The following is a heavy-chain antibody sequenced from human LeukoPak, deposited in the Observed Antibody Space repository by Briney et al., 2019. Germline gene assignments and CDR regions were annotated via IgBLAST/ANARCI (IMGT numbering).Heavy chain of an antibody. J-gene: IGHJ4*02. D-gene: IGHD3-3*02. CDR2: ISHSGST. Sequence: SETLSLTCTVSGYSISSGYYWGWIRQPPGKGLKWIGSISHSGSTDYNPSLKSRVTRSVDTSKNQFSLKLSSLTAADTAVYYCARLRRSRLAEFDYWGQGTLVTVSS. V-gene: IGHV4-38-2*02. CDR1: GYSISSGYY. CDR3: ARLRRSRLAEFDY.